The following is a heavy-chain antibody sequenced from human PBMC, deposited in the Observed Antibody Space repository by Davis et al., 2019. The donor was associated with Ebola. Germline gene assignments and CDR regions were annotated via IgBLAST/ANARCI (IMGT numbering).Heavy chain of an antibody. CDR3: ARGLGDPVGWFDP. CDR2: INPNSGGT. CDR1: GYTFTGYY. D-gene: IGHD2-15*01. V-gene: IGHV1-2*04. Sequence: ASVKVSCKASGYTFTGYYMHWVRQAPGQGLEWMGWINPNSGGTNYAQKFQGWVTMTRDTSISTAYMELSRLRSDDTAVYYCARGLGDPVGWFDPWGQGTLVTVSS. J-gene: IGHJ5*02.